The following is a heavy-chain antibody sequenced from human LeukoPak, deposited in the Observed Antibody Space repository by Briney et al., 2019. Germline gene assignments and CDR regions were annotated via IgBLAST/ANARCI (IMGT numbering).Heavy chain of an antibody. J-gene: IGHJ4*02. D-gene: IGHD3-22*01. CDR3: ARDVARDYDSSGYPDY. Sequence: PGGSLRLSCAASGFTFSSYSMNWVRQAPGKGLEWVSSISSSSSYIYYADSVKGQFTISRDNAKNSLYLQMNSLRAEDTAVYYCARDVARDYDSSGYPDYWGQGTLVTVSS. V-gene: IGHV3-21*01. CDR1: GFTFSSYS. CDR2: ISSSSSYI.